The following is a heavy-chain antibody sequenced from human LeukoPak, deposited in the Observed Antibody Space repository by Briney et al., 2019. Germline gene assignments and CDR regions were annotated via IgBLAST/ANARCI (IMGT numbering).Heavy chain of an antibody. Sequence: GGSLRLSCAASGFTFSTYAMHWVRQAPGKGLEWVAVISYDGSNKYYADSVKGRFTISRDNSKNTLYLQMNSLRAEDTAVYYCARSSGYYYGAFDIWGQGTMVTVSS. V-gene: IGHV3-30-3*01. CDR2: ISYDGSNK. J-gene: IGHJ3*02. CDR3: ARSSGYYYGAFDI. D-gene: IGHD3-22*01. CDR1: GFTFSTYA.